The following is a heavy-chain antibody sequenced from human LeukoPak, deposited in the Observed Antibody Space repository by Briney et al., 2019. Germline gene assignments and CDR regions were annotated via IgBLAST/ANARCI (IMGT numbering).Heavy chain of an antibody. J-gene: IGHJ4*02. Sequence: PGGSLRLSCAASGLTFSSYWMSWVRQAPGKGLEWVANIKQDGSEKYYVDSVKGRFTISRDNAKNSLYLQMNSLRAEDTAVYYCARGYGDSSPWDYWGQGTLVTVSS. CDR2: IKQDGSEK. D-gene: IGHD4-17*01. V-gene: IGHV3-7*01. CDR3: ARGYGDSSPWDY. CDR1: GLTFSSYW.